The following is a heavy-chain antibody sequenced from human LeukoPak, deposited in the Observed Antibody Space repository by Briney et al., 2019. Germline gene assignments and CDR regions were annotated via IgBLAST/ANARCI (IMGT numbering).Heavy chain of an antibody. Sequence: GASVKVSCKASGYTFTGYYMHWVRQAPGQGLEWMGWINPNSGGTNYAQKFQGRVTMTRDTSISTAYMGLSRLRSDDTAVYYCASDIAVAGTSPLRNYYYGMDVWGQGTTVTVSS. V-gene: IGHV1-2*02. J-gene: IGHJ6*02. CDR2: INPNSGGT. D-gene: IGHD6-19*01. CDR3: ASDIAVAGTSPLRNYYYGMDV. CDR1: GYTFTGYY.